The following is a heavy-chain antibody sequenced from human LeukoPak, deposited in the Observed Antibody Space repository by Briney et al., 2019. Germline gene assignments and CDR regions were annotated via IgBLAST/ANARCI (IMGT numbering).Heavy chain of an antibody. CDR1: GYTFTSYY. D-gene: IGHD3-22*01. Sequence: GASVKVSCKASGYTFTSYYMHWARRAPGQGLEWMGIINPSGGSTSYAQKFQGRVTMTRDTSTSTVYMELSSLRSEDTAVYYCARENSSGLHFFDYWGQGTLVTVSS. V-gene: IGHV1-46*01. CDR2: INPSGGST. J-gene: IGHJ4*02. CDR3: ARENSSGLHFFDY.